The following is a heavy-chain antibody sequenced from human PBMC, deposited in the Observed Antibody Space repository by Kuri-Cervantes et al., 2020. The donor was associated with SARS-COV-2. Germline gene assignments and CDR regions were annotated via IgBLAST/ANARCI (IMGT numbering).Heavy chain of an antibody. CDR1: GFTFSSYG. CDR3: TTDPSPPYYYDSSGYSGY. J-gene: IGHJ4*02. Sequence: GESLKISCAASGFTFSSYGMHWVRQAPGKGLEWVGRIKSKTDGGTTDYAAPVKGRFTISRDDSKNTLYLQMKSLKTEDTAVYYCTTDPSPPYYYDSSGYSGYWGQGALVTVSS. D-gene: IGHD3-22*01. CDR2: IKSKTDGGTT. V-gene: IGHV3-15*01.